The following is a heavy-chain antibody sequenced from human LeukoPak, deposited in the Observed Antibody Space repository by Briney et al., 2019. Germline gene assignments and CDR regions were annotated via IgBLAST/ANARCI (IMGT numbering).Heavy chain of an antibody. Sequence: SETLSLTCTVSGYSISSGYYWGWIRPPPGKGLEWIGSIYHSGSTYYNPSLKSRVTISVDTSKNQFSLKLSSVTAADTAVYYCATSPPDIDFDYWGQGTLVTVSS. V-gene: IGHV4-38-2*02. CDR1: GYSISSGYY. J-gene: IGHJ4*02. CDR2: IYHSGST. CDR3: ATSPPDIDFDY.